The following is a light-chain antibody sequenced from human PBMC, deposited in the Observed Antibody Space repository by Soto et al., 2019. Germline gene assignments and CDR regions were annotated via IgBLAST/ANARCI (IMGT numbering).Light chain of an antibody. V-gene: IGLV2-14*01. Sequence: QSALTQPASVSGSPGQSITISCTGTSSDVGGYNYVSWYQQHPGKAPKLMIYKVSNRPSGVSNRFSGSKSGNTASLTISGRQAEDEADYYCSSYTSSSTPYVFGTGTKLTVL. CDR2: KVS. J-gene: IGLJ1*01. CDR1: SSDVGGYNY. CDR3: SSYTSSSTPYV.